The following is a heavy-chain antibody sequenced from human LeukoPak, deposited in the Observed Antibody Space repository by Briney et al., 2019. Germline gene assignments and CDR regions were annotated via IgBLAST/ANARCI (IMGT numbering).Heavy chain of an antibody. CDR3: ARDRRWLQLPEATNDAFDI. D-gene: IGHD5-24*01. CDR2: ITGSGDST. CDR1: GFTFSTYA. Sequence: PGGSLRLSCAASGFTFSTYAVNWVRQAPGKGLEWVSTITGSGDSTYYADSVKGRFTISRDNAKNTLYLKMNNLRAEHTAVYYCARDRRWLQLPEATNDAFDIWGQGTMVTVSS. V-gene: IGHV3-23*01. J-gene: IGHJ3*02.